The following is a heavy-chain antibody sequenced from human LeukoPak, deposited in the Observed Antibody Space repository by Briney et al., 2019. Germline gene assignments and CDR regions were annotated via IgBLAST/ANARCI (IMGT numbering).Heavy chain of an antibody. CDR2: IHPEGNEK. J-gene: IGHJ4*02. V-gene: IGHV3-7*04. CDR3: ARGDAFSGDH. CDR1: GFSFTNFW. Sequence: GGSLRLSCAVSGFSFTNFWMSWVRQAPGRGLEWVANIHPEGNEKYHVESVKGRFTISRDNTKNLLFLQVNGLRVEDTAVYYCARGDAFSGDHWGQGTLVTVSS.